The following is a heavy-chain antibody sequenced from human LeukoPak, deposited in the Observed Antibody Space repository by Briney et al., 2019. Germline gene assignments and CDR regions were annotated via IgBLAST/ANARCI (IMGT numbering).Heavy chain of an antibody. J-gene: IGHJ6*02. D-gene: IGHD1-26*01. V-gene: IGHV4-39*01. CDR1: GGSFSGYY. Sequence: SETLSLTCAVYGGSFSGYYWGWIRRPPGKGLEWIGSIYYSGSTYYNPSLKSRVTISVDTSKNQFSLKLSSVTAADTAVYYCARPGMVGTEGREVWGQGTTVTVSS. CDR3: ARPGMVGTEGREV. CDR2: IYYSGST.